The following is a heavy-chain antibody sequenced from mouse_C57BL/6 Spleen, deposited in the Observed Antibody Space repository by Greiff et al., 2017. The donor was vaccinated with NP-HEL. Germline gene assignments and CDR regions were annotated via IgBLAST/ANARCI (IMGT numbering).Heavy chain of an antibody. V-gene: IGHV5-4*01. D-gene: IGHD1-3*01. CDR3: ARELNWFAY. CDR2: ISDGGSYT. J-gene: IGHJ3*01. Sequence: EVQRVESGGGLVKPGGSLKLSCAASGFTFSSYAMSWVRQTPEKRLEWVATISDGGSYTYYPDNVKGRFTISRDNAKNNLYLQMSHLKSEDTAMYYCARELNWFAYWGQGTLVTVSA. CDR1: GFTFSSYA.